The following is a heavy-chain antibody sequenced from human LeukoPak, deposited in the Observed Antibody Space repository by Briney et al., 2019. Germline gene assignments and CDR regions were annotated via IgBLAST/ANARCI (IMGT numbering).Heavy chain of an antibody. J-gene: IGHJ4*02. CDR2: ISGYGDST. D-gene: IGHD3-22*01. CDR1: GFTFSVYA. V-gene: IGHV3-23*01. Sequence: PGGSLRLSCAASGFTFSVYAMSWVRQAPGKGLEWVSSISGYGDSTYYADSVKGRFTLSRDNSKSTLYLQMFSLRAEDTAVYFCVRLRRNSDRSGYYYYYDYWGQGTLVTVSS. CDR3: VRLRRNSDRSGYYYYYDY.